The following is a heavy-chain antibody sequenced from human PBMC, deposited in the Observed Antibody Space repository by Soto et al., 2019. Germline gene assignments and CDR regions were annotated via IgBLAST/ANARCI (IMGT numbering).Heavy chain of an antibody. CDR3: ASPIAAALGFDY. V-gene: IGHV4-39*01. CDR1: GGSISSSSYY. D-gene: IGHD6-25*01. Sequence: QLQLQESGPGLVKPSETLSLTCTVSGGSISSSSYYWGWIRQPPGKGLEWIGSIYYSGSTYYNPSLKSRVALTVDTSKNQFSLKLSSVTAADTAVYYCASPIAAALGFDYWGQGTLVTVSS. J-gene: IGHJ4*02. CDR2: IYYSGST.